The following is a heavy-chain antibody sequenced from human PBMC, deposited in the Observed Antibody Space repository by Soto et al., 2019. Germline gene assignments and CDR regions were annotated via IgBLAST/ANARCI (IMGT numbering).Heavy chain of an antibody. CDR1: GGTFSSYA. J-gene: IGHJ6*02. CDR2: IIPIFGTA. V-gene: IGHV1-69*01. Sequence: QVQLVQSGAEVKKPGSSVKVSCKASGGTFSSYAISWVRQAPGQGLEWMGGIIPIFGTANYAQKFQGRVTITADESTSTDYMELSSLRSEDTDVYYCARGIAAAGHSAIYYYYGMDVWGQGTTVTVSS. CDR3: ARGIAAAGHSAIYYYYGMDV. D-gene: IGHD6-13*01.